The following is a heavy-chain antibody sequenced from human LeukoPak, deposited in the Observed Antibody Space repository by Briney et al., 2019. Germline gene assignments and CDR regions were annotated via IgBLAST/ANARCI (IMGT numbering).Heavy chain of an antibody. Sequence: ASETLSLTCTVSGGSISSYYWSWIRQPPGKGLEWIGYIYYSGSTNYNPSLKSRVTISVDTSKNQFSLKLSSVTAADTAVYYCARSSSGYYLHFQHWGQGTLVTVSS. V-gene: IGHV4-59*01. J-gene: IGHJ1*01. D-gene: IGHD3-22*01. CDR1: GGSISSYY. CDR2: IYYSGST. CDR3: ARSSSGYYLHFQH.